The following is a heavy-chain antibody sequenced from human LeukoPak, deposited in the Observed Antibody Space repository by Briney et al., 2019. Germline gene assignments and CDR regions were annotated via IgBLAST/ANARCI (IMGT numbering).Heavy chain of an antibody. CDR3: ARGPTYYDILTHPTPPYGMDV. J-gene: IGHJ6*02. Sequence: SETLSLTCAVYGGSFSGYYWSWIRQPPGEGLEWIGEINHSGSTNYNPSLKSRVTISVDTSKNQFSLKLSSVTAADTAVYYCARGPTYYDILTHPTPPYGMDVWGQGTTVTVSS. D-gene: IGHD3-9*01. CDR2: INHSGST. V-gene: IGHV4-34*01. CDR1: GGSFSGYY.